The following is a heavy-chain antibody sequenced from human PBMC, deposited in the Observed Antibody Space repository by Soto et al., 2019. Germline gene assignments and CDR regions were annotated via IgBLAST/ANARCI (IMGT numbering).Heavy chain of an antibody. CDR1: GFTFSSYG. D-gene: IGHD5-12*01. CDR3: ASQYSGYAMGTFDY. J-gene: IGHJ4*02. V-gene: IGHV3-33*01. CDR2: IWYDGSNK. Sequence: GGSLRLSCAASGFTFSSYGMHWVRQAPGKGLEWVAVIWYDGSNKYYADSVKGRFTISRDNSKNTLYLQMNSLRAEDTAVYYCASQYSGYAMGTFDYWGQGTLVTVSS.